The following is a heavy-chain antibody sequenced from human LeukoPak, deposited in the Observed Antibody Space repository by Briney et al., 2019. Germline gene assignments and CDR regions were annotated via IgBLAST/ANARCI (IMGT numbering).Heavy chain of an antibody. J-gene: IGHJ5*02. CDR3: ASLDTAKQPLANH. V-gene: IGHV3-7*03. D-gene: IGHD5-18*01. CDR2: IREERDQE. Sequence: GGSLRLSCVASGLTVSNHWMSWVRQAPGKGLEWVANIREERDQEYYVDSVKGRFTISKNSAKNSLYLQMNTLRVEDTAMYYCASLDTAKQPLANHWGQGTLVTVSS. CDR1: GLTVSNHW.